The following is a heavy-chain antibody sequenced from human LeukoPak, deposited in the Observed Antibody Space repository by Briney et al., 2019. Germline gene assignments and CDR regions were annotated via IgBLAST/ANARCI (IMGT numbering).Heavy chain of an antibody. D-gene: IGHD2-2*01. CDR2: IYYSGST. J-gene: IGHJ5*02. Sequence: PSETLPLACTVSGGSISSYYWSWIRQPPGKGLEWIGYIYYSGSTNYNPSLKSRVTISVDTSKNQFSLKLSSVTAADTAVYYCAREVPCSSTSCYAMGWFDPWGQGTLVTVSS. CDR1: GGSISSYY. V-gene: IGHV4-59*01. CDR3: AREVPCSSTSCYAMGWFDP.